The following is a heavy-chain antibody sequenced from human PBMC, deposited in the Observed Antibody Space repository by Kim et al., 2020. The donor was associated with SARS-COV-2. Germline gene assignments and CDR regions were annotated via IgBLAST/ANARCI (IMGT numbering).Heavy chain of an antibody. D-gene: IGHD3-10*01. CDR3: ARGSGYGSGILFDY. CDR2: IGTAGDT. J-gene: IGHJ4*02. V-gene: IGHV3-13*01. Sequence: GGSLRLSCAASGFTFSSYDMHWFRQATGKGLEWVSAIGTAGDTYYPGSVKGRFTISRENAKNSLYLQMNSLRAGDTAVYYCARGSGYGSGILFDYWGQGTLVTVSS. CDR1: GFTFSSYD.